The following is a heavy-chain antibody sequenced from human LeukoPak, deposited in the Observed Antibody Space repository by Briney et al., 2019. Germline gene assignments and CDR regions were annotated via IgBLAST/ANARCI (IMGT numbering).Heavy chain of an antibody. CDR1: GGSISSSSYY. CDR2: IYYSGST. CDR3: ARARRGLERRLMGYFDY. Sequence: SETLSLTCTVSGGSISSSSYYWGWIRQPPGKGLEWIGSIYYSGSTYYNPSLKSRVTISVDTSKNQFSLKLSSVTAADTAVYYCARARRGLERRLMGYFDYWGQGTLVTVSS. V-gene: IGHV4-39*07. J-gene: IGHJ4*02. D-gene: IGHD1-1*01.